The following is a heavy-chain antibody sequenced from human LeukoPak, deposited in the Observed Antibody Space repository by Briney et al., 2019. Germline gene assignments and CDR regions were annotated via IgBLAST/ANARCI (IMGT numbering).Heavy chain of an antibody. Sequence: GGSLRLSCAASGFTFSSYSMNWVRQAPGKGLEWVSSISSSSSYIYYADSVKGRFTISRDNAKNSLYLQMNSLRAEDTAVYYCARDGRLYSSGCFDYWGQGTLVTVSS. CDR1: GFTFSSYS. V-gene: IGHV3-21*01. J-gene: IGHJ4*02. CDR2: ISSSSSYI. D-gene: IGHD6-19*01. CDR3: ARDGRLYSSGCFDY.